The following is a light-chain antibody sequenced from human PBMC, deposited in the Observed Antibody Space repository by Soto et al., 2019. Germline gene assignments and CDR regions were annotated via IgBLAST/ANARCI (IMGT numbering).Light chain of an antibody. CDR3: QQYGSSPVT. Sequence: EIVLTQSPGALSLSPGERATLSCRASQTMSSSYLAWFQQKPGQAPRLLIYGASSRATGIPDRFSGSGSGTDVALTISRLEPEDFAVYYCQQYGSSPVTFGQGTKLEIK. J-gene: IGKJ5*01. CDR2: GAS. CDR1: QTMSSSY. V-gene: IGKV3-20*01.